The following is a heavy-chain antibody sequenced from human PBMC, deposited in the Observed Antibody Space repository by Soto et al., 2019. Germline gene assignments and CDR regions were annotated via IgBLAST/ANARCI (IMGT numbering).Heavy chain of an antibody. J-gene: IGHJ4*02. CDR3: ARGRYGDY. CDR2: ISAHNGNT. V-gene: IGHV1-18*01. D-gene: IGHD1-1*01. CDR1: GYTFTSYG. Sequence: QVHLVQSGAEVKKPGASVKVSCKGSGYTFTSYGITWVRQAPGQGLEWMGWISAHNGNTDYAQRLQGRVTVTRDTSTSTAYMELRSLRSDDTAVYYCARGRYGDYWGQGALVTVAS.